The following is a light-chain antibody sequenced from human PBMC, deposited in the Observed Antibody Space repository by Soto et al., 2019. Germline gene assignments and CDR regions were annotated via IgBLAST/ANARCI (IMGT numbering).Light chain of an antibody. J-gene: IGKJ4*01. V-gene: IGKV3D-15*01. CDR2: GAS. Sequence: ETLMTQSLTTLSASPGERVTLSCRASQNINFNLAWYQQKPGQAPRVLIYGASSRASGIPDRFSGSGSGTDFTLTISRLEHDDFAFYYCQQYHNWPSLTFGGGTRVEIK. CDR1: QNINFN. CDR3: QQYHNWPSLT.